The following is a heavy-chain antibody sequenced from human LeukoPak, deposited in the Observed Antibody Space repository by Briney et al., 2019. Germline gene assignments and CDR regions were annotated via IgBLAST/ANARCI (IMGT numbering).Heavy chain of an antibody. V-gene: IGHV3-74*01. CDR3: ARAPSEIGGYYPEYFRH. CDR1: GFTFSSYG. J-gene: IGHJ1*01. D-gene: IGHD3-22*01. CDR2: IKSDGST. Sequence: PGGSLRLSCEVSGFTFSSYGMHWVRQAPGKGLVWVSRIKSDGSTRYADSVKGRFTISRDNAKNTVSLQMNSLRAEDTGVYYCARAPSEIGGYYPEYFRHWGQGTLVTVSP.